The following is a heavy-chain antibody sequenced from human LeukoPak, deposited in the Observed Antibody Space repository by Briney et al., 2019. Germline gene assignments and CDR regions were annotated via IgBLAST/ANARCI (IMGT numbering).Heavy chain of an antibody. Sequence: SETLSLTCTVAGGSLSVHYWSWVRQPPGKGVQWIGYIYGSGSTKFNPSLESRVAMSVDTSKNQFSLKVSSVTAADTAVYYCARSVYGHYFDYWGLGSLLTVSS. V-gene: IGHV4-59*11. J-gene: IGHJ4*01. CDR1: GGSLSVHY. D-gene: IGHD3-10*01. CDR3: ARSVYGHYFDY. CDR2: IYGSGST.